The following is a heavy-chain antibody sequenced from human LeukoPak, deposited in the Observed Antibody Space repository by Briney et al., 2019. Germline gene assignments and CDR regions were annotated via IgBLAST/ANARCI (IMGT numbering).Heavy chain of an antibody. CDR2: INPSGGST. Sequence: ASVKVSCKASGYTFTSYYMHWVRQAPGQGLEWMGIINPSGGSTSYAQKFQGRVTMTRDMSTSTVYMELSSLRSEDTAVYYCARGGRLRYFDWLLFDPWGQGTLVTVSS. CDR1: GYTFTSYY. D-gene: IGHD3-9*01. J-gene: IGHJ5*02. V-gene: IGHV1-46*01. CDR3: ARGGRLRYFDWLLFDP.